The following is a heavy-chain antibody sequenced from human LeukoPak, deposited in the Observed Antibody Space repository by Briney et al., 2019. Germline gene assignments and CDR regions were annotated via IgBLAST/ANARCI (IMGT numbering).Heavy chain of an antibody. J-gene: IGHJ6*02. V-gene: IGHV2-70*11. CDR3: ARSTSDYFYYYGMDV. CDR2: IDWDDDR. CDR1: GFSFTSGKMC. Sequence: RGSGPTLVKPTQTLTLTCTFSGFSFTSGKMCVSWIRQPPGRALEWLARIDWDDDRYYSTSLRTRLTISKDTSKNQVVLTMTNVEPVDTATYYCARSTSDYFYYYGMDVWGQGTTVTVSS.